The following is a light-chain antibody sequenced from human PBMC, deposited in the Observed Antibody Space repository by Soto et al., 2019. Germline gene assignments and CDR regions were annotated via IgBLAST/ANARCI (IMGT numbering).Light chain of an antibody. J-gene: IGKJ1*01. CDR2: GAS. Sequence: EIVMTQSPATLSVSPGERATLSCRASQSVSSNLAWYPQKPGQAPRLLIYGASTRATGIPARFSGSGSGTKFTLTISSLQSEDFAVYYCQQYNNWPPWTFGQGTKVEIK. V-gene: IGKV3-15*01. CDR1: QSVSSN. CDR3: QQYNNWPPWT.